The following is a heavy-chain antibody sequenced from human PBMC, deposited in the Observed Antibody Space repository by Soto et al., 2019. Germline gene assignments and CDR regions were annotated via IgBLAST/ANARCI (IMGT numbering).Heavy chain of an antibody. CDR2: IIPYYNTL. Sequence: QAQVVQSGAEVRKPGSSVKLSCKASEGTFNSYAIAWVRQAPGQGLEWMGGIIPYYNTLNYAQKFQDRVTITADDSTNTVYMELNSLRSDDTAVYFCASGASRWYPYFLDSWAQGTLVTVSS. CDR3: ASGASRWYPYFLDS. V-gene: IGHV1-69*01. J-gene: IGHJ4*02. D-gene: IGHD6-13*01. CDR1: EGTFNSYA.